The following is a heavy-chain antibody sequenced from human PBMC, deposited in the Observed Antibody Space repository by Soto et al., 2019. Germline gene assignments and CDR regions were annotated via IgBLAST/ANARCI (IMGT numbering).Heavy chain of an antibody. D-gene: IGHD6-6*01. CDR3: ASRRIAARRIGFDP. CDR1: GVSISSGGYY. V-gene: IGHV4-31*03. CDR2: IYYSGST. J-gene: IGHJ5*02. Sequence: PSETLSLTCTVSGVSISSGGYYWSWIRQHPGKGLEWIGYIYYSGSTYYNPSLKSRVTISVDTSKNQFSLKLSSVTAADTAVYYCASRRIAARRIGFDPWGQGTLVTVSS.